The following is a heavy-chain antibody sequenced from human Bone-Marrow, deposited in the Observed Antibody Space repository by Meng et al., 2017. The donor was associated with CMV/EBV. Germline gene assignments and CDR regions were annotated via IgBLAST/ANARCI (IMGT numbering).Heavy chain of an antibody. CDR2: INPNSGGT. D-gene: IGHD2-2*01. J-gene: IGHJ4*02. V-gene: IGHV1-2*02. CDR1: GYTFSHFA. CDR3: SRELWDLDYCTSTSCRGGTGVDY. Sequence: VSVTVSCKSSGYTFSHFAVSWVRQAPRQGREWMGWINPNSGGTNYAQKFQGRVTMTRDTSISTAYMEPSRLRSDDTAVFYCSRELWDLDYCTSTSCRGGTGVDYWGQGTLVTVSS.